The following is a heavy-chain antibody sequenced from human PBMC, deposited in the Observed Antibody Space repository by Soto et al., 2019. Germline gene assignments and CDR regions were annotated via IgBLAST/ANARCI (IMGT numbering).Heavy chain of an antibody. CDR2: IYYSGST. CDR3: ATYSGSSRFDY. D-gene: IGHD1-26*01. V-gene: IGHV4-59*12. J-gene: IGHJ4*02. Sequence: SETLSLTCTVSGGSISSYYWSWIRQPPGKGLEWIGYIYYSGSTNYNPSLKSRVSISVDKSKNHFSLKLTSVTAADTAVYYCATYSGSSRFDYWGQGSLVNVSS. CDR1: GGSISSYY.